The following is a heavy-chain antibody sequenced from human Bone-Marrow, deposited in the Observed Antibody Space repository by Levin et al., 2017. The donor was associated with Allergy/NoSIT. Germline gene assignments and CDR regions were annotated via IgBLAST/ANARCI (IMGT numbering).Heavy chain of an antibody. CDR2: VYPTGTV. CDR3: ARLFYGPGRYYADALDV. D-gene: IGHD3-10*01. Sequence: PSETLSLICTVSGGSTKTYYWNWIRQPPGQGLEWIGYVYPTGTVNYNPSLKSRVTMSVDTPKNQFSLTLSSVTAADTAVYFCARLFYGPGRYYADALDVWGPGTVVTVSS. J-gene: IGHJ3*01. V-gene: IGHV4-59*08. CDR1: GGSTKTYY.